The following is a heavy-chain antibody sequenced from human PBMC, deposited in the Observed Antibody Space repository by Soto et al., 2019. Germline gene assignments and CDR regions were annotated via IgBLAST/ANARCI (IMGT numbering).Heavy chain of an antibody. Sequence: EVQLVESGGGLVKPGGSLRLSCAASGFTFSSYSMNWVRQAPGKGLEWVSSISSSSSYIYYADSVKGRFTISRDNAKSSLYLPMNSLRAEDTGVYYCARDTGALTYYCDSSGGYYGMDGWGQGTTVTVSS. V-gene: IGHV3-21*01. CDR3: ARDTGALTYYCDSSGGYYGMDG. J-gene: IGHJ6*02. D-gene: IGHD3-22*01. CDR1: GFTFSSYS. CDR2: ISSSSSYI.